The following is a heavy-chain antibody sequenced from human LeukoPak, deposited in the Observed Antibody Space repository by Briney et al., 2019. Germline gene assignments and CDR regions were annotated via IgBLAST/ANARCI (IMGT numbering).Heavy chain of an antibody. J-gene: IGHJ3*02. CDR2: IYYSGST. V-gene: IGHV4-39*01. Sequence: SETLSLTCTVSGGSISSSSYYWGWIRQPSGKGLEWIGSIYYSGSTYYNPSLKSRVTISVDTSKNQFSLKLSSVTAADTAVYYCARRVAQWQAREDAFDIWGQGTMVTVSS. CDR3: ARRVAQWQAREDAFDI. CDR1: GGSISSSSYY. D-gene: IGHD6-19*01.